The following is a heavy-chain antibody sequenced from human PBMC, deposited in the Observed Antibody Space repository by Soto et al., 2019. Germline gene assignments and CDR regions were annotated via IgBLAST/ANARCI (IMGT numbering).Heavy chain of an antibody. V-gene: IGHV3-23*01. CDR3: AKDRRAGGNYGFYSDF. CDR1: GFTFSSYG. CDR2: SSATGAGT. D-gene: IGHD1-7*01. Sequence: EVQLLESGGGLVQPGGSLRLSCAASGFTFSSYGMTWVRQAPGKGLEWVSFSSATGAGTYYADSVKGRFTISRDNSKNTLYLQTPGLSADDTAVYYCAKDRRAGGNYGFYSDFWGQGALVIVSS. J-gene: IGHJ4*02.